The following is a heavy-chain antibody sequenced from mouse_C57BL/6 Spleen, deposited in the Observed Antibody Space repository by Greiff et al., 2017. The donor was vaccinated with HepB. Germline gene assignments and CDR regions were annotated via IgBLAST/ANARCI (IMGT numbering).Heavy chain of an antibody. J-gene: IGHJ3*01. V-gene: IGHV1-66*01. CDR3: ARGYSNYGFAY. CDR1: GYSFTSYY. D-gene: IGHD2-5*01. Sequence: VQLQQSGPELVKPGASVKISCKASGYSFTSYYIHWVKQRPGQGLEWIGWIYPGSGNTKYNEKFKGKATLTADTSSSTAYMQLSSLTSEDSAVYYCARGYSNYGFAYWGQGTLVTVSA. CDR2: IYPGSGNT.